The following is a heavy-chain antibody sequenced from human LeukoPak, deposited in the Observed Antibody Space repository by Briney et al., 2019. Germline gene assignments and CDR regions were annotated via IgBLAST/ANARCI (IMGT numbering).Heavy chain of an antibody. CDR1: GFTFSSYG. CDR3: ARDGFGEFNFDY. D-gene: IGHD3-10*01. CDR2: IYWGTST. J-gene: IGHJ4*02. V-gene: IGHV3-NL1*01. Sequence: GGSLRLSCAASGFTFSSYGMHWVRQAPGKGLEWVSAIYWGTSTYYADSVKGRFTISRDNSKNTLYLQMNSLRAEDTAVYYCARDGFGEFNFDYWGQGTLVTVSS.